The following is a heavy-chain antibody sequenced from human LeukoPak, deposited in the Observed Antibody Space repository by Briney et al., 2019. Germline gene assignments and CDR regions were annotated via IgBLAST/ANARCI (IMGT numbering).Heavy chain of an antibody. CDR3: ARGRGRSSSWYLFDY. J-gene: IGHJ4*02. V-gene: IGHV4-59*01. CDR2: IYYSGST. Sequence: SETLSLTCTVSGGSISSYYWSWIRQPPGKGLEWIGYIYYSGSTNYNPSLKSRVTISVDTSKNQFSLKLSSVTAADAAVYYCARGRGRSSSWYLFDYWGQGTLVTVSS. CDR1: GGSISSYY. D-gene: IGHD6-13*01.